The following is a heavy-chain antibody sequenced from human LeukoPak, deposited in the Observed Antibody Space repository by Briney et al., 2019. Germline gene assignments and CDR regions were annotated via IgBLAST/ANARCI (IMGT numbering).Heavy chain of an antibody. CDR1: GGSISSSSHY. V-gene: IGHV4-61*05. D-gene: IGHD5-18*01. J-gene: IGHJ4*02. CDR2: IYYSGST. CDR3: ARGLSGYSYGYYFDY. Sequence: PSETLSLTCIVSGGSISSSSHYWGWIRQPPGKGLEWIGYIYYSGSTNYNPSLKSRATISADTSKNQLSLKLISVTAADTAVYYCARGLSGYSYGYYFDYWGQGSLVTVSS.